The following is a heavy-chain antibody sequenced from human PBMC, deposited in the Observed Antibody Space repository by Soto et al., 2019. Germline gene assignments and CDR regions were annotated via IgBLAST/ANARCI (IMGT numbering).Heavy chain of an antibody. CDR2: IWYDGSNK. D-gene: IGHD2-15*01. CDR3: ARGDCTGAYCYSWPFNYGVDV. CDR1: GFTFNTYG. J-gene: IGHJ6*02. V-gene: IGHV3-33*08. Sequence: QVQLVESGGGVVQPGGSLRLSCTTSGFTFNTYGMYWVRQAPGKGLEWVAIIWYDGSNKYYGDSVKGRFTISRDNSKNTLYLQMNSLRAEDTALYYCARGDCTGAYCYSWPFNYGVDVWVQGTTVTVSS.